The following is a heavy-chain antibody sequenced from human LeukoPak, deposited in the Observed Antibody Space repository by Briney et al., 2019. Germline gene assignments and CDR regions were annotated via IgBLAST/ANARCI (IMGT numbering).Heavy chain of an antibody. J-gene: IGHJ4*02. CDR1: GGSFSTYY. Sequence: PSETLSLTCTVSGGSFSTYYWTWIRQPPGKGLEWLGYIYYSGSTNYNPSLKSRVTMSSDTSKNQFSLKLNSVTAADTAVYYCARDHWGSGWYRYFDYWGQGTLVTVSS. CDR3: ARDHWGSGWYRYFDY. D-gene: IGHD6-19*01. CDR2: IYYSGST. V-gene: IGHV4-59*01.